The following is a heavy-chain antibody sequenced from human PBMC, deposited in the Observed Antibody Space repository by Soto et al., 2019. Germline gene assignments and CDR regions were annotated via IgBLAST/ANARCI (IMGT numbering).Heavy chain of an antibody. J-gene: IGHJ6*02. CDR2: IWYDGTIT. CDR1: GFTFNTYG. Sequence: QVQLVESGGGVVQPGRSLRLSCAASGFTFNTYGMHWVRQAPGKGLEWVALIWYDGTITYYADSVKGRFTSARDHSKNTQYLQMNNLRAEDTAVYYCASEAVAHSYYCSMDVWGQGTTVTVSS. V-gene: IGHV3-33*01. D-gene: IGHD6-19*01. CDR3: ASEAVAHSYYCSMDV.